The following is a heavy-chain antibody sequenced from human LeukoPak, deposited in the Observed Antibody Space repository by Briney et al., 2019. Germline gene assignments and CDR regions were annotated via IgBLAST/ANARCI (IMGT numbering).Heavy chain of an antibody. CDR2: FDPEDGET. CDR3: ARDRSSGWYEFYYYGMDV. Sequence: ASVKVSCKVSGYTLTELSMHWVRQAPGKGLEWMGGFDPEDGETIYAQKFQGRVTITADESTSTAYMELSSLRSEDTAVYYCARDRSSGWYEFYYYGMDVWGQGTTVTVSS. D-gene: IGHD6-19*01. V-gene: IGHV1-24*01. J-gene: IGHJ6*02. CDR1: GYTLTELS.